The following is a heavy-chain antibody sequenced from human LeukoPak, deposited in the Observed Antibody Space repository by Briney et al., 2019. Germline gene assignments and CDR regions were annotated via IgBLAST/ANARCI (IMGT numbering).Heavy chain of an antibody. J-gene: IGHJ3*02. CDR1: GFTFSSYW. D-gene: IGHD6-25*01. CDR3: ARGVRRRPDAFDI. Sequence: GGSLRLSCAVSGFTFSSYWMSWVRQAPGKGLEWVSVIYSGGSTYYADSVKGRFTISRDNSKNTLYLQMNSLRAEDTAVYYCARGVRRRPDAFDIWGQGTMVTVSS. CDR2: IYSGGST. V-gene: IGHV3-66*01.